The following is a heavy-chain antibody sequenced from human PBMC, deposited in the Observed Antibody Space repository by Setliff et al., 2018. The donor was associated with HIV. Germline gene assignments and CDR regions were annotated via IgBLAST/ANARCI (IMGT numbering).Heavy chain of an antibody. V-gene: IGHV4-61*02. Sequence: SETLSLTCAVSSGSISSGNYDWTWIRQPAGKGLEWIGRIYTSGSTNYNPSLRSRVTMSVDTSKNQFSLKLTSVTAADTAVYYCARLRQWLAFFDSWGQGTLVTVYS. CDR3: ARLRQWLAFFDS. J-gene: IGHJ4*02. CDR2: IYTSGST. CDR1: SGSISSGNYD. D-gene: IGHD6-19*01.